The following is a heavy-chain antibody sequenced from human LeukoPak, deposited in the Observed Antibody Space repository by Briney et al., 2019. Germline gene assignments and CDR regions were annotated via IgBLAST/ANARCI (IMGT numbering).Heavy chain of an antibody. J-gene: IGHJ6*02. CDR3: ARNHKTYINVDTAMGRAYYGMDV. CDR2: INPSGGST. V-gene: IGHV1-46*01. D-gene: IGHD5-18*01. CDR1: GYTFTSCY. Sequence: ASVKVSCKASGYTFTSCYMHWVRQAPGQGLEWMGIINPSGGSTSYAQKFQGRVTMTRDTSTSTVYMELSSLRSEDTAVYYCARNHKTYINVDTAMGRAYYGMDVWGQGTTVTVSS.